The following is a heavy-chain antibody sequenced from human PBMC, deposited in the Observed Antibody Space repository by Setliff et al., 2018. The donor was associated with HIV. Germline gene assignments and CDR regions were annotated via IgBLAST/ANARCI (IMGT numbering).Heavy chain of an antibody. CDR2: ISPDNGNT. D-gene: IGHD1-1*01. J-gene: IGHJ4*02. CDR1: GYTFSSYS. Sequence: ASVKVSCKTSGYTFSSYSLHWVRQGPGQGLEWMGWISPDNGNTNYAQKIEGRVILTTDKSTNTVEMELRSLRSDDTAVYYCVRDRELRTTRSLDFWGPGTLVTVSS. V-gene: IGHV1-18*04. CDR3: VRDRELRTTRSLDF.